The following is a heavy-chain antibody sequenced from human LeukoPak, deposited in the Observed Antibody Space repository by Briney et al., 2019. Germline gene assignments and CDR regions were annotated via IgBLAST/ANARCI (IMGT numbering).Heavy chain of an antibody. CDR2: IYPDDSDT. J-gene: IGHJ4*02. D-gene: IGHD3/OR15-3a*01. Sequence: GESLKISCKGSGYSFSNYWIGWVRLMPGKGLEWMGTIYPDDSDTRYSPSFQGQVTISADRSITTAYLQWSSLNASDTAMYYCARHLGLRTLDYWGQGTLVTVSS. CDR1: GYSFSNYW. V-gene: IGHV5-51*01. CDR3: ARHLGLRTLDY.